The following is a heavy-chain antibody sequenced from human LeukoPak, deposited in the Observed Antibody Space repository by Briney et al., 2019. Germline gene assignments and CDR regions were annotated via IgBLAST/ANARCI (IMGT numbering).Heavy chain of an antibody. CDR1: GFTVSSNY. D-gene: IGHD1-1*01. J-gene: IGHJ6*02. CDR3: ARRLERLFEYYYYGMDV. Sequence: GGSLRLSCAASGFTVSSNYMSWVRQAPGKGLEWVSVIYSGGSTYYADSVKGRFTISRDNSKNTLYLQMSSLRAEDTAVYYCARRLERLFEYYYYGMDVWGQGTTVTVSS. CDR2: IYSGGST. V-gene: IGHV3-66*01.